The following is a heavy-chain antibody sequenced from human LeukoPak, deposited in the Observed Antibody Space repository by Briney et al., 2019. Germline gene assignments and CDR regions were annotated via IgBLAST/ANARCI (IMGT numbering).Heavy chain of an antibody. CDR2: INPNSGGT. CDR1: GYTFTGYY. CDR3: ARGYYDSSGPSPHYYYYMDV. Sequence: GASVKVSCKASGYTFTGYYMHWVRQAPGQGLEWMGWINPNSGGTNYAQKFQGRVTMTRDTSISTAYMELSRLRSDDTAVYYCARGYYDSSGPSPHYYYYMDVWGKGTTVTVSS. V-gene: IGHV1-2*02. D-gene: IGHD3-22*01. J-gene: IGHJ6*03.